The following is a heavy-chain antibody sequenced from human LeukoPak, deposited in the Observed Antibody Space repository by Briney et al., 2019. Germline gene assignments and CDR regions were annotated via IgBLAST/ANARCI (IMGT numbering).Heavy chain of an antibody. CDR1: GGSISSYY. V-gene: IGHV4-59*01. CDR3: ARDRRYSGYDGIDP. D-gene: IGHD5-12*01. Sequence: SETLSLTCTVSGGSISSYYWSWIRQPPGKGLEWIGYIYYSGSTNYNPSLKSRVTISVDTSKNQFSLKLSSVTAADTAVYYCARDRRYSGYDGIDPWGQGTLVTVSS. CDR2: IYYSGST. J-gene: IGHJ5*02.